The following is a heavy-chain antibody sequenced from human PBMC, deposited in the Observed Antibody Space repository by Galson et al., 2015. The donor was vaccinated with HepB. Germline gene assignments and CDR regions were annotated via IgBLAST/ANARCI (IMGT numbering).Heavy chain of an antibody. D-gene: IGHD1-26*01. J-gene: IGHJ4*02. CDR1: GFTFSDYY. V-gene: IGHV3-11*06. CDR2: ISSSAIYT. Sequence: SLRLSCAASGFTFSDYYMSWIRQAPGKGLEWLSYISSSAIYTNYADSVKGRFTISRDNVRNSMYLQMSSLRAEDTAVYYCVRHSGSYYVISPFDSWGQGTLVTVSS. CDR3: VRHSGSYYVISPFDS.